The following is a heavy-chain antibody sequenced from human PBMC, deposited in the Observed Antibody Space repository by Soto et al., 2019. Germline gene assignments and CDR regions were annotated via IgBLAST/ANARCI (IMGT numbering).Heavy chain of an antibody. CDR2: LIAMLGTP. J-gene: IGHJ4*02. D-gene: IGHD5-18*01. CDR1: AGTFGSHG. Sequence: ASVKVSCKASAGTFGSHGIAWVRQAPGQGLEWMGGLIAMLGTPTYARKVQGRATITADESLTSSYLELRSLRSEDTAVYFCARGAMANFDYWGQGTVVTVSS. V-gene: IGHV1-69*13. CDR3: ARGAMANFDY.